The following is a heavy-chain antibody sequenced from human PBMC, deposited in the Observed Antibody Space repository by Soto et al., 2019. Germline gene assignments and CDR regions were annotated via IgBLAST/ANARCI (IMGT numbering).Heavy chain of an antibody. Sequence: QVKLVQSGAEVKKPGASVKFSCKASGYTFTSDDISWVRQAPGQGLEWMGWISPYNSKTDYAQKFQARVTMTTDTSTSTAYMELRSLRSGDTALYYCARGSDMDYWGQGTLVTVSS. J-gene: IGHJ4*02. V-gene: IGHV1-18*01. CDR2: ISPYNSKT. D-gene: IGHD2-15*01. CDR1: GYTFTSDD. CDR3: ARGSDMDY.